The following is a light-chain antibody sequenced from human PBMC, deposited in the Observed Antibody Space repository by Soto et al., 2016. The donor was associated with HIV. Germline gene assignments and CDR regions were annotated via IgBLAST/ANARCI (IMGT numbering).Light chain of an antibody. CDR1: HGVSRW. Sequence: DIQMTQSPSTLSASVGDTVTITCRASHGVSRWLAWYQQKPGKAPKLLMSKASSLESGVPFRFSGSGSGTEFTLTISSLQPDDFATYYCQQYNSHSPWTFGQGTKVEIK. V-gene: IGKV1-5*03. CDR2: KAS. J-gene: IGKJ1*01. CDR3: QQYNSHSPWT.